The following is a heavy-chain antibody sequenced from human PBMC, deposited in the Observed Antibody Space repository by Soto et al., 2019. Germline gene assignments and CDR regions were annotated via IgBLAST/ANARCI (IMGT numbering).Heavy chain of an antibody. V-gene: IGHV4-34*01. D-gene: IGHD5-12*01. CDR1: GGSFIGYY. Sequence: PSETLSLTCAVSGGSFIGYYWSWSRQTPGKGLEWVGKMNHSGSTNYNPSLKSRVTISADTSKNQFSLKLSSVTAADTAVYYCARAYIRRSRYSGYEWNYYYYYGMDVWGQGTTVTVSS. CDR3: ARAYIRRSRYSGYEWNYYYYYGMDV. CDR2: MNHSGST. J-gene: IGHJ6*02.